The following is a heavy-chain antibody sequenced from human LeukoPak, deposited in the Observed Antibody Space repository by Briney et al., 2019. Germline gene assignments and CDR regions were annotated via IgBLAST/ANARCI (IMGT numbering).Heavy chain of an antibody. CDR2: IIPIFGTA. CDR1: GGTFSSYA. J-gene: IGHJ6*03. CDR3: ARGPTFGVVIIDYYYYYMDV. Sequence: SVKVSXKASGGTFSSYAISWVRQAPGQGLEWMGGIIPIFGTANYAQKFQGRVTITADESTSTAYMELSSLRSEDTAVYYCARGPTFGVVIIDYYYYYMDVWGKGTTVTVSS. V-gene: IGHV1-69*13. D-gene: IGHD3-3*01.